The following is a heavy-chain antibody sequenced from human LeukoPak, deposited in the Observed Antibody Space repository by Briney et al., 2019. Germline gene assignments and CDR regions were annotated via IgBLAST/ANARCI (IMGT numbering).Heavy chain of an antibody. J-gene: IGHJ6*03. CDR2: IRYDGSKK. CDR1: GFIFSSYG. D-gene: IGHD3-10*01. CDR3: ARDPGTLLRGSRRGYDGNYYYMDV. Sequence: GGSLRLSCAASGFIFSSYGMHWVRQAPGKGLEWVAFIRYDGSKKYYADSVKGRFTISRDNSKNTLYLQMNSLRAEDTAVYYCARDPGTLLRGSRRGYDGNYYYMDVWGKGTTVTISS. V-gene: IGHV3-30*02.